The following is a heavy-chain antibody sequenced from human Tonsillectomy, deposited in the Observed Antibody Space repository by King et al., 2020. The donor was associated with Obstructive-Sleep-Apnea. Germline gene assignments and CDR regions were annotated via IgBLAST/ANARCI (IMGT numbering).Heavy chain of an antibody. CDR3: ARHAPPTIWFGESLGRNWFDP. D-gene: IGHD3-10*01. CDR1: GGSMSTYY. V-gene: IGHV4-59*08. Sequence: VQLQESGPGLVKPSETLSLTCTVSGGSMSTYYWSWIRQPPGKGLEWIGYIYYSGSTNYNPSLKSRVTISVDTSKNQFSLKLTSVTAAETAMYYCARHAPPTIWFGESLGRNWFDPWGQGTLVTVSS. CDR2: IYYSGST. J-gene: IGHJ5*02.